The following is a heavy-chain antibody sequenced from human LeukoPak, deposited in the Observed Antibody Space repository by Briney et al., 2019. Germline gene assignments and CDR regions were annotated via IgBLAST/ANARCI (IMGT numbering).Heavy chain of an antibody. Sequence: SETLSLTCAVSGYSISSGYYWGWIRQPPGKGLEWIGSIYHSGSTYYNPSLKSRVTTSVDTSKNQLSLKLSSVTAADTAVYYCARRSYSDYWGQGTLVTVSS. J-gene: IGHJ4*02. CDR1: GYSISSGYY. V-gene: IGHV4-38-2*01. CDR2: IYHSGST. CDR3: ARRSYSDY.